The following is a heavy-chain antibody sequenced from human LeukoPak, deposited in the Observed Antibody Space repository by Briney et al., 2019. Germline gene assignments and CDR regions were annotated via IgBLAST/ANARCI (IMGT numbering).Heavy chain of an antibody. D-gene: IGHD1-1*01. CDR3: ARGPVGIFDY. CDR1: GGSFSGYY. V-gene: IGHV4-34*01. J-gene: IGHJ4*02. CDR2: INHSGST. Sequence: SETLSLTCAVYGGSFSGYYWSWIRQPPGKGLEWIGEINHSGSTNYNPSLKSRVTISVDTSKNQFSLKLSSVTAAGTAVYYCARGPVGIFDYWGQGTLVTVSS.